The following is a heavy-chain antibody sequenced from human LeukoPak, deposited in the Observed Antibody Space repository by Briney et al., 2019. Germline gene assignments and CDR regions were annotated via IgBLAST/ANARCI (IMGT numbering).Heavy chain of an antibody. CDR1: GGSVSSGSYY. D-gene: IGHD6-13*01. CDR3: AGVDSSSWTPPFDP. CDR2: IYYSGST. V-gene: IGHV4-61*01. J-gene: IGHJ5*02. Sequence: SETLSLTCTVSGGSVSSGSYYWSWIRQPPGKGLEWIGYIYYSGSTNYNPSLKSRVTISVDTSKNQFSLKLSSVTAAETAVYYCAGVDSSSWTPPFDPWGQGTLVTVSS.